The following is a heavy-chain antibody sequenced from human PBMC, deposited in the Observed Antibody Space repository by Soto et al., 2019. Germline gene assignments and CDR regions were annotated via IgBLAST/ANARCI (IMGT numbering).Heavy chain of an antibody. J-gene: IGHJ6*02. CDR1: GGSMTSGDQY. V-gene: IGHV4-31*03. CDR3: ARELPQRQGRNMDV. CDR2: INHRGSL. Sequence: QVQLQESGPGLVKPSQTLSLTCTVTGGSMTSGDQYWTWIRHRPGEGLEWFGYINHRGSLYYNPSLTSRVSMSVDTSKNQFPLNLSSVTAADTAVYYCARELPQRQGRNMDVCGQGTTVTVSS. D-gene: IGHD1-1*01.